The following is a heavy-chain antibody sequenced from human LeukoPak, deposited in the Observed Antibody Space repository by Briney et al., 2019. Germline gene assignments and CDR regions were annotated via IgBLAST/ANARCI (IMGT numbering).Heavy chain of an antibody. Sequence: SETLSLTCAVSGGSISSSNWWSWVRQPPGKGLEWIGEIYHSGSTNYNPSLKSRVTISVDKSKNQFSLKLSSVTAADTAVYYCARGKSQRQSRVFGVVIGVPFDYWGQGTLVTVSS. CDR3: ARGKSQRQSRVFGVVIGVPFDY. D-gene: IGHD3-3*01. CDR1: GGSISSSNW. CDR2: IYHSGST. J-gene: IGHJ4*02. V-gene: IGHV4-4*02.